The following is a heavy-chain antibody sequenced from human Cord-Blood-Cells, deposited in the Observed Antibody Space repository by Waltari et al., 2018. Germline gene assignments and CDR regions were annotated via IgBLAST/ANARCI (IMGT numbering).Heavy chain of an antibody. D-gene: IGHD1-26*01. CDR2: IYWDGDK. CDR3: AHRSYYDAFDI. J-gene: IGHJ3*02. Sequence: QITLKESGPTLVKPTQTLTLPCTFSGFSLSTSGVGVGWIRQPPGKALEWLSLIYWDGDKLYSPSLTSRLTITEDTSKNQVLLTMTNMDPVEPATYYCAHRSYYDAFDIWGQGTMVTVSS. CDR1: GFSLSTSGVG. V-gene: IGHV2-5*02.